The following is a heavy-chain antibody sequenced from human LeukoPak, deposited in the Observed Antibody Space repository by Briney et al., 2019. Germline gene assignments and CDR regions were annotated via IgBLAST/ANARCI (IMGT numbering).Heavy chain of an antibody. J-gene: IGHJ3*02. V-gene: IGHV4-39*07. CDR1: GGSISGSSYY. Sequence: SETLSLTCTVSGGSISGSSYYWGWIRQPPGKGLEWIGSIYYSGSTYYNPSLKSRVTISVVTSKNQFSLKLSSVTAADTAVYYCARVKLGADAFDIWGQGTMVTVSS. CDR3: ARVKLGADAFDI. CDR2: IYYSGST. D-gene: IGHD7-27*01.